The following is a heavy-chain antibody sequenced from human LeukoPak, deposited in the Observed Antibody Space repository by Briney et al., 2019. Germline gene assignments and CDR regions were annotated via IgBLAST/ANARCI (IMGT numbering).Heavy chain of an antibody. Sequence: KASETLSLTCAVYGGSFSGYYWSWLRQPPGKGLEWIGEINHSGSTNYNPSLKSRVTISVDTSKNQFSLKLSSVTAADTAVYYCASLSVLYSSGWLPWYYGMDVWGQGTTVTVSS. CDR2: INHSGST. D-gene: IGHD6-19*01. CDR1: GGSFSGYY. V-gene: IGHV4-34*01. J-gene: IGHJ6*02. CDR3: ASLSVLYSSGWLPWYYGMDV.